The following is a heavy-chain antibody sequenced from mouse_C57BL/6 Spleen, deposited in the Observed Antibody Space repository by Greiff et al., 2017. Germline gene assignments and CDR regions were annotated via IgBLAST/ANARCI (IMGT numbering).Heavy chain of an antibody. Sequence: EVMLVESGGGLVKPGGSLKLSCAASGFTFSSYTMSWVRQTPEKRLEWVATISGGGGNTYYPDSVKGRFTISRDNAKNHLYLQRSSLRAEDTALFYCARRGQGFAYWGQGTLVTVSA. CDR2: ISGGGGNT. J-gene: IGHJ3*01. V-gene: IGHV5-9*01. D-gene: IGHD1-1*02. CDR1: GFTFSSYT. CDR3: ARRGQGFAY.